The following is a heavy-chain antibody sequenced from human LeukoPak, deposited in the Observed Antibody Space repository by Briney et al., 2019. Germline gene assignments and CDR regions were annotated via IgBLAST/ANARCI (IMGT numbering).Heavy chain of an antibody. J-gene: IGHJ6*02. CDR2: ISSSSSYI. CDR1: GFTFSSYS. D-gene: IGHD2-2*01. Sequence: GGSLRLSCAASGFTFSSYSMNWVRQAPGRGLEWVLSISSSSSYIYYADSVKGRFTISRDNAKNSLYLQMNSLRAEDTAVYYCARAGVMVVVPAATWYYGMDVWGQGTTVTVSS. CDR3: ARAGVMVVVPAATWYYGMDV. V-gene: IGHV3-21*01.